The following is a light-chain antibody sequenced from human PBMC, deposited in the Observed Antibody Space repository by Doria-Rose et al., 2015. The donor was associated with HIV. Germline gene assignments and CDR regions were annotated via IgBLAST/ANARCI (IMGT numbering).Light chain of an antibody. CDR1: QSFSSTY. Sequence: DIVLTQSPGTLSLSPGERATLSCRASQSFSSTYLAWYQQKPGQALSLLIYDGSTRATGIPDRLSASGSGTDFTLTINRLEPEDFALYYCHQYGTSWTFGQGTKVEI. J-gene: IGKJ1*01. V-gene: IGKV3-20*01. CDR2: DGS. CDR3: HQYGTSWT.